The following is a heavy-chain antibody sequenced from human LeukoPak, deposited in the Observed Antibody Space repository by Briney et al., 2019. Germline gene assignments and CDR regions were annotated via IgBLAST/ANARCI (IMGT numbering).Heavy chain of an antibody. CDR3: ARANIISQVEYYDSSGQLDY. D-gene: IGHD3-22*01. J-gene: IGHJ4*02. CDR1: GGTFSSYA. V-gene: IGHV1-69*06. Sequence: ASVKVSRKASGGTFSSYAISWVRQAPGQGLEWMGGIIPIFGTANYAQKFQGRVAITADKSTSTAYMELSSLKASDTAMYYCARANIISQVEYYDSSGQLDYWGQGTLVTVSS. CDR2: IIPIFGTA.